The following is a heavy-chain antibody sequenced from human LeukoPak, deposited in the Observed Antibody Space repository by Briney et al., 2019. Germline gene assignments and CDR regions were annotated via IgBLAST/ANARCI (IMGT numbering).Heavy chain of an antibody. J-gene: IGHJ4*02. CDR3: AKDLGDYIWGSYRGSDY. CDR2: ISGSGGST. CDR1: GFTFSSYA. D-gene: IGHD3-16*02. V-gene: IGHV3-23*01. Sequence: GGSLRLSCAASGFTFSSYAMSWVRQAPGKGLEWVSAISGSGGSTYYADSVKGRLTISRDNSKNTLYLQMNSLRAEDTAVYYCAKDLGDYIWGSYRGSDYWGQGTLVTVSS.